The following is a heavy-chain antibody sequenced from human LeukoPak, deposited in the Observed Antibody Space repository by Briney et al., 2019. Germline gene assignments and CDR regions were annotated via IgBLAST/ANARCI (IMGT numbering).Heavy chain of an antibody. CDR3: ARDSLYGHIVATIAY. J-gene: IGHJ4*02. D-gene: IGHD5-12*01. CDR2: ISFDGSYK. CDR1: GFTFSNYA. V-gene: IGHV3-30*04. Sequence: PGGSLRLSCAASGFTFSNYAMHWVRQAPGKGLEWVAVISFDGSYKYYADSVKGRFTISRDNSKNTLYLQMNSLGAEDTAMYYCARDSLYGHIVATIAYWGQGTLVTVSS.